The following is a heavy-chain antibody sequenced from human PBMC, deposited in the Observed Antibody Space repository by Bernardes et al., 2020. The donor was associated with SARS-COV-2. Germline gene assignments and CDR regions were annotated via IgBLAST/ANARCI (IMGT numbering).Heavy chain of an antibody. CDR1: GIPFSSYW. Sequence: GGSLRLSCVASGIPFSSYWIHWVRQAPGKGLVWVSRINSDGTNTYYADSVKGRFTISRDNAKNTLFLQMNSLRAEDTAVYYCAGYYTSDGTSGFDPWGQGTLVTVSS. V-gene: IGHV3-74*01. CDR2: INSDGTNT. D-gene: IGHD3-3*01. CDR3: AGYYTSDGTSGFDP. J-gene: IGHJ5*02.